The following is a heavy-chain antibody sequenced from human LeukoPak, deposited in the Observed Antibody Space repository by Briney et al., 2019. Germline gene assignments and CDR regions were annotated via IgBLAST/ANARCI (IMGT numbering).Heavy chain of an antibody. CDR1: GSSFTSYW. V-gene: IGHV5-10-1*01. J-gene: IGHJ4*02. Sequence: GESLNISCKGSGSSFTSYWISWVRPMPGKGLEWMGRIDPSDYYTNSRPSFQGHVTISADKSISTAYLQWSSLKASDIAMYSCPRHLYCIGVGCYFSVDYWGQGTLVTVSS. CDR2: IDPSDYYT. CDR3: PRHLYCIGVGCYFSVDY. D-gene: IGHD2-15*01.